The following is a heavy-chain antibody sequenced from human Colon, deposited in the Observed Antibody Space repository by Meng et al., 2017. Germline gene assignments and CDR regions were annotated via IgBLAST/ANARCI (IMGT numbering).Heavy chain of an antibody. D-gene: IGHD6-19*01. CDR1: AFTFSDSW. V-gene: IGHV3-7*01. Sequence: GGSLRLSCAASAFTFSDSWMNWVRQAPGKGLEWVANMKQEGSEIYYVDSVKGRFTISRDNAENPLHLQMDSLRGEDTAIYYCVLGSGWSFKYWGQGTLVTVSS. CDR3: VLGSGWSFKY. CDR2: MKQEGSEI. J-gene: IGHJ4*01.